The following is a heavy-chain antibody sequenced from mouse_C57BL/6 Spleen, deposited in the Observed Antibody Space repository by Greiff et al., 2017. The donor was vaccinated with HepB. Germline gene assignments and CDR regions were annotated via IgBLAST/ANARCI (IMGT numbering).Heavy chain of an antibody. CDR3: ARPGIYYDYDDGSWFAY. CDR1: GYTFTDYY. D-gene: IGHD2-4*01. Sequence: VQLQQSGPVLVKPGASVKMSCKASGYTFTDYYMNWVKQSHGKSLEWIGVINPYNGGTSYNQKFKGKATLTVDKSSSTAYMELNSLTSEDSAVYYCARPGIYYDYDDGSWFAYWGQGTLVTVSA. V-gene: IGHV1-19*01. CDR2: INPYNGGT. J-gene: IGHJ3*01.